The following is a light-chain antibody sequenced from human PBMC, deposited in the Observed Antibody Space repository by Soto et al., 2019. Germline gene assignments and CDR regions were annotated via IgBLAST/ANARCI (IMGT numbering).Light chain of an antibody. CDR1: RSVTNNY. CDR2: GAS. V-gene: IGKV3-20*01. CDR3: HQYGSSPPT. Sequence: EIVLTQSPGTLSLSPGERANLACRASRSVTNNYVAWYQRKPGQAPRLLIYGASSRATDIPGRFSGTGSGTDFSLTITRLEPEDFAVYYCHQYGSSPPTFGQGTNVEI. J-gene: IGKJ1*01.